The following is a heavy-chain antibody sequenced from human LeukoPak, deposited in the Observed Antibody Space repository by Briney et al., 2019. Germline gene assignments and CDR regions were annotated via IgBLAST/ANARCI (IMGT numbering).Heavy chain of an antibody. CDR1: GGSFSGYY. V-gene: IGHV4-34*01. D-gene: IGHD3-9*01. CDR2: INHSGST. CDR3: ARRRWGYFDWLLHCFDY. Sequence: PSETLSLTCAVYGGSFSGYYWSWIRQPPGKGLEWIGEINHSGSTNYNPSLKSRVTISVDTSKNQFSLKLGSVTAADTAVYYCARRRWGYFDWLLHCFDYWGQGTLVTVSS. J-gene: IGHJ4*02.